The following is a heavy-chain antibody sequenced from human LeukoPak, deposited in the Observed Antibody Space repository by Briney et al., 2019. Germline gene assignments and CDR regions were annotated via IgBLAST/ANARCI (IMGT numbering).Heavy chain of an antibody. Sequence: SETLSLTCAVYGGSFSGYYWIWIRQPPGKGLEWIGEINHSGSTNYKPSLKSRVTISVDTSRNQFSLKLSSVTAADTAVYYSARFQGYCRGGSCYPSDAFDIWGQGTMVTVSS. CDR3: ARFQGYCRGGSCYPSDAFDI. V-gene: IGHV4-34*01. CDR1: GGSFSGYY. D-gene: IGHD2-15*01. J-gene: IGHJ3*02. CDR2: INHSGST.